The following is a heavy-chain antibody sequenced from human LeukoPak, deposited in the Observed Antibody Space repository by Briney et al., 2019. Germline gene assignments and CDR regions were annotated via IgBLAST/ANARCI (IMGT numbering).Heavy chain of an antibody. J-gene: IGHJ4*02. V-gene: IGHV3-30*18. Sequence: GGSLRLSCAASGFTFSSYGMHWVRQAPGKGLEWVAVISYDGSNKYYADSVKGRFTISRDNSKNTLYLQMNSLRAEDTAVYYCAKDPQDYYGSGSYYGYFDYWGQGTLVTVSS. CDR3: AKDPQDYYGSGSYYGYFDY. D-gene: IGHD3-10*01. CDR2: ISYDGSNK. CDR1: GFTFSSYG.